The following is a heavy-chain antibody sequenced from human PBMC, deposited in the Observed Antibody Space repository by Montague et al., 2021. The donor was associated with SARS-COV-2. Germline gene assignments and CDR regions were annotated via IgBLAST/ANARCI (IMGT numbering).Heavy chain of an antibody. CDR2: ISAYNGNT. Sequence: SVKVSCKASGYTFTSYGISWLRQAPGQGLEWMGWISAYNGNTNYAQKLQGRVTMTTDTSTITAYMELRSLRSDDTAVYYCARCVPYFDWFMDVWGQGTTVTVSS. CDR3: ARCVPYFDWFMDV. J-gene: IGHJ6*02. V-gene: IGHV1-18*04. D-gene: IGHD3-9*01. CDR1: GYTFTSYG.